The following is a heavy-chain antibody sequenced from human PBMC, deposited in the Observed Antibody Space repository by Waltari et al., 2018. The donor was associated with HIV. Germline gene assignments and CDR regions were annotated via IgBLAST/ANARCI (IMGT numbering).Heavy chain of an antibody. D-gene: IGHD6-6*01. CDR2: ISGGGSKT. CDR3: AKDLSISSARPRLVSFDF. J-gene: IGHJ4*02. CDR1: GFGFANYG. V-gene: IGHV3-23*01. Sequence: EVQLLAPGGESTQHGKYLTIYCGGSGFGFANYGMAWVLRAPGGGLESIASISGGGSKTYYVDSVKGRFTISRDNSKNVMYLKMTNLKVDDTAMYFCAKDLSISSARPRLVSFDFWSQGTQVSVAS.